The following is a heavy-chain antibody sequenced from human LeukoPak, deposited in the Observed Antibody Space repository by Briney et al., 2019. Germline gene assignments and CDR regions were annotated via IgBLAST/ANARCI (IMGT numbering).Heavy chain of an antibody. CDR2: ISGDGGST. D-gene: IGHD6-13*01. Sequence: GGSLRLSCAASGFTFSSYAMSWVRQAPGKGLEWVSLISGDGGSTYYADSVKGRFTISRDNSKNSLYLQMNSLRTEDTALYYCAKDIGSSSWFFDYWGQGTLVTVSS. CDR1: GFTFSSYA. CDR3: AKDIGSSSWFFDY. J-gene: IGHJ4*02. V-gene: IGHV3-43*02.